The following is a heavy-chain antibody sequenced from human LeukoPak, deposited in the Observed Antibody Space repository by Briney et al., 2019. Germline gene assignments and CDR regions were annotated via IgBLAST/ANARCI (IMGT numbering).Heavy chain of an antibody. CDR2: ISGYNGNT. J-gene: IGHJ4*02. V-gene: IGHV1-18*01. D-gene: IGHD2-2*01. Sequence: ASVKVSCKASGYTFTSYGISWVRQAPGQGLEWMGWISGYNGNTNYAQKLQGRVTMTTDTSTSTAYMELRSLRSDDTAVYYCARPRGVCSSTSCYLDDYWGQGTLVTVSS. CDR3: ARPRGVCSSTSCYLDDY. CDR1: GYTFTSYG.